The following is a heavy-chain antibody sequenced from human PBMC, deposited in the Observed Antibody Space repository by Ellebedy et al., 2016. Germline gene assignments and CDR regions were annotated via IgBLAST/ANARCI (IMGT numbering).Heavy chain of an antibody. CDR2: INWNSGTI. CDR3: AKATILNYDAFDI. J-gene: IGHJ3*02. D-gene: IGHD1-7*01. Sequence: SLKISCAASGFTFEDYAMHWVRQAPGKGLEWVSGINWNSGTIAYADSVRGRFTISRDNAKSPLYLHMSSLRGDDTALYYCAKATILNYDAFDIWGRGTMVTVSS. CDR1: GFTFEDYA. V-gene: IGHV3-9*01.